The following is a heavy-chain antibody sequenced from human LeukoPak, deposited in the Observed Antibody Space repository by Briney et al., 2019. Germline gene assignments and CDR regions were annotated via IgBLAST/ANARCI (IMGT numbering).Heavy chain of an antibody. Sequence: ASVKVSCKASGGTFSSYIIKWVRQAPGQGLEWMGGIIPMFGTTVYAQKFQGRVTITADKSTSTVYMQLSSLRSEDTAVYYCARGYPSTLYKADYVHPYYLDYWSQGTLVTVSS. CDR3: ARGYPSTLYKADYVHPYYLDY. D-gene: IGHD4-17*01. CDR1: GGTFSSYI. V-gene: IGHV1-69*06. J-gene: IGHJ4*02. CDR2: IIPMFGTT.